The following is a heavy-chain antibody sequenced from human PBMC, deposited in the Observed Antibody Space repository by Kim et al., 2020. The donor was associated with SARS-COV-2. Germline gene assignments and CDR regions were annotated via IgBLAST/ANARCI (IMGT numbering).Heavy chain of an antibody. Sequence: ADSVKGRFTSSRDNAKNSLYLKMNSLRAEDTAVYYCAREGSYGGSRSGFDYWGQGTLVTVSS. D-gene: IGHD1-26*01. J-gene: IGHJ4*02. CDR3: AREGSYGGSRSGFDY. V-gene: IGHV3-11*01.